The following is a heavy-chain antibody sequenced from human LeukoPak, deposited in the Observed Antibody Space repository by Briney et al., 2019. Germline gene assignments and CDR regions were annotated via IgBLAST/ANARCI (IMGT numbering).Heavy chain of an antibody. CDR1: GFTFSAYD. CDR2: IHTAGDT. CDR3: ARGSGPGVTTIDS. Sequence: GGSLRLSCAASGFTFSAYDMHWVRQATGKGLDWVSFIHTAGDTYYSASVKGRFTVSRENAKNSLFLQLDSLRPEDTAVYYCARGSGPGVTTIDSWGQGTLVTVSS. V-gene: IGHV3-13*01. J-gene: IGHJ4*02. D-gene: IGHD4-17*01.